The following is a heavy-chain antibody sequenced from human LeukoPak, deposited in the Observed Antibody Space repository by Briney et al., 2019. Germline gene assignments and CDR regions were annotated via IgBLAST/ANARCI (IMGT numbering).Heavy chain of an antibody. V-gene: IGHV1-2*02. CDR2: INPNSGGT. D-gene: IGHD6-19*01. Sequence: GASVKVSCKASGYTFTSYDINWVRQATGQGPEWMGWINPNSGGTNYAQQFQGRVTMTRDTSLSTVYMELSSLRSDDTAVYYCATQATTGWHFSWGQGTLVTVSS. CDR3: ATQATTGWHFS. J-gene: IGHJ5*02. CDR1: GYTFTSYD.